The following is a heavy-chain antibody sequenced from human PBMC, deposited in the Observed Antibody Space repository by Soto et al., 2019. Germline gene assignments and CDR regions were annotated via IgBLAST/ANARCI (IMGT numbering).Heavy chain of an antibody. Sequence: QVQLQESGPGLVKPSQTLSLTCTVSGGSISSGNYYWSWIRQPPGKGLEWIGFISYSGSTYYNASLKSRFTISVDTSKNQFSLNLSVVTAADTAVYYCATMGTPATGLYYFDYGGQGTLVTVSS. CDR3: ATMGTPATGLYYFDY. CDR1: GGSISSGNYY. J-gene: IGHJ4*02. CDR2: ISYSGST. D-gene: IGHD1-7*01. V-gene: IGHV4-30-4*01.